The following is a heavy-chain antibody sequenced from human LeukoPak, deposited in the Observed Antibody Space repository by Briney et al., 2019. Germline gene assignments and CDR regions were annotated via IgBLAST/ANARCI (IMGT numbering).Heavy chain of an antibody. J-gene: IGHJ4*02. D-gene: IGHD1-26*01. V-gene: IGHV3-33*06. CDR2: IWYDGSNK. CDR3: AKDGGSYSDY. Sequence: GGSLRLSCAASGFTFSSYGMHWVRQAPGKGLEWVAVIWYDGSNKYYADSVKGRFTISRDNSKNTLYLQMNSPRAEDTAVYYCAKDGGSYSDYWGQGTLVTVSS. CDR1: GFTFSSYG.